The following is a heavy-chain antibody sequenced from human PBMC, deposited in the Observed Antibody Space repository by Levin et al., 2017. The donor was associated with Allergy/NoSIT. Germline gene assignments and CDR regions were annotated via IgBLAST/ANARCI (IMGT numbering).Heavy chain of an antibody. CDR3: ARDLVAGPPLTYYFDY. Sequence: ESLKISCTVSGGSVSSGSYYWSWIRQPPGKGLEWIGYIYYSGSTNYNPSLKSRVTISVDTSKNQFSLKLSSVTAADTAVYYCARDLVAGPPLTYYFDYWGQGTLVTVSS. D-gene: IGHD6-19*01. CDR2: IYYSGST. J-gene: IGHJ4*02. V-gene: IGHV4-61*01. CDR1: GGSVSSGSYY.